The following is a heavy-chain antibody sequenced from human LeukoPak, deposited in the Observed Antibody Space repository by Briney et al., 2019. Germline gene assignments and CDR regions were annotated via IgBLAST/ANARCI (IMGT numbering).Heavy chain of an antibody. V-gene: IGHV3-48*03. D-gene: IGHD5-24*01. CDR1: RFTFSSFE. CDR3: ARTIEMATISYFDY. Sequence: GGSLRLSCAASRFTFSSFEVNWVRQAPGKGMEWVSYISSSDSTIYYADSVKGRFTISRDNAKNSLYLQMNSLRAGDTAVYYCARTIEMATISYFDYWGQGTLVTVSS. CDR2: ISSSDSTI. J-gene: IGHJ4*02.